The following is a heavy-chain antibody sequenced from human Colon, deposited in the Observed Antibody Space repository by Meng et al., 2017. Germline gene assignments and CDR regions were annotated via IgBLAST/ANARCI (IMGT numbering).Heavy chain of an antibody. CDR2: VYHRGYT. CDR3: GRDQGRQLINH. Sequence: QVHMQESCTGLVVPSGTLYLAFTVAVDSNSSDMWGIWARQPPGKWLEWSREVYHRGYTNYNPSLKSLVVISVDRSKNQFSLNLSSVTAADTAVSNCGRDQGRQLINHWGQGTLVTVSS. CDR1: VDSNSSDMW. D-gene: IGHD1-1*01. J-gene: IGHJ4*02. V-gene: IGHV4-4*02.